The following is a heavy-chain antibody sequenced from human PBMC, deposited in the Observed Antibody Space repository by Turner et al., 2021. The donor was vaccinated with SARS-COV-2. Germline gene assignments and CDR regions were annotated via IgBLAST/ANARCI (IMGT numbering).Heavy chain of an antibody. J-gene: IGHJ5*02. D-gene: IGHD3-9*01. CDR3: ARSWGGILTGYSFDP. V-gene: IGHV4-34*01. CDR1: GGSFSGYY. CDR2: IYHSGST. Sequence: QVQLQQWGAGLLKPSETLSLICAVYGGSFSGYYWSWIRQPPGKGLEWIGEIYHSGSTNYNPSLKSRVTISVDTSKNQFSLKLSSVTAADTAVYYCARSWGGILTGYSFDPWGQGTLVTVSS.